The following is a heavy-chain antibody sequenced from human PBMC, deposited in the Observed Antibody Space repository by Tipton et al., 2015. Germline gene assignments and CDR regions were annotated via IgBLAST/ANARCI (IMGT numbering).Heavy chain of an antibody. CDR3: ARLGQRWFGEPFDY. V-gene: IGHV3-74*01. Sequence: GSLRLSCAASGFTFSSWWMHWVRQAPGKGLVWVSRVDGDGYTTTYADSVKGRFTISRDNAKKMLYLQMNSLRAEDTAVYYCARLGQRWFGEPFDYWGQGTLVTVSS. CDR2: VDGDGYTT. J-gene: IGHJ4*02. D-gene: IGHD3-10*01. CDR1: GFTFSSWW.